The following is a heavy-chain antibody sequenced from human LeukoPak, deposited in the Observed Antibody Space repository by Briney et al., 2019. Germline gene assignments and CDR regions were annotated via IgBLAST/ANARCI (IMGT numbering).Heavy chain of an antibody. CDR1: GFTFSCCA. Sequence: GGSLRLSCAASGFTFSCCAMNWVRQAPGKGLEWVSYISTSSGTIYYADSVNGRFTISRDNAKNPLYLQMNSLRDEDTAVYYCARGPISMGHYFHYWGQGTLVTVSS. CDR2: ISTSSGTI. D-gene: IGHD3-10*01. CDR3: ARGPISMGHYFHY. V-gene: IGHV3-48*02. J-gene: IGHJ4*02.